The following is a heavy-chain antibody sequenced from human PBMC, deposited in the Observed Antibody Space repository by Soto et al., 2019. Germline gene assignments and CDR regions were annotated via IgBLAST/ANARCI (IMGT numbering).Heavy chain of an antibody. D-gene: IGHD4-17*01. CDR2: ISYDGSNK. CDR3: ARGSSDYGDDRSPFDP. CDR1: GFTFSSYA. V-gene: IGHV3-30-3*01. J-gene: IGHJ5*02. Sequence: GGSLRLSCAASGFTFSSYAMHWVRQAPGKGLEGVAVISYDGSNKYYADSVKGRFTISRDNSKNTLYLQMNSLRAEDTAVYYCARGSSDYGDDRSPFDPWGQGTLVTVSS.